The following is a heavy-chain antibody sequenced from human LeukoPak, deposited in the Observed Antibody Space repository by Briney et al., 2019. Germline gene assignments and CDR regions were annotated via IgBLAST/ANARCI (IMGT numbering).Heavy chain of an antibody. CDR1: GGSISSYY. V-gene: IGHV4-59*04. J-gene: IGHJ5*02. D-gene: IGHD1-26*01. CDR3: AKNGQSGFSFDP. CDR2: IYHSGST. Sequence: SETLSLTCTVSGGSISSYYWSWIRQPPGKGLEWIGSIYHSGSTYYNPSLKSRVTISADTSRNQFSLKLSSVTAADTAVYHCAKNGQSGFSFDPWGQGTLVTVSS.